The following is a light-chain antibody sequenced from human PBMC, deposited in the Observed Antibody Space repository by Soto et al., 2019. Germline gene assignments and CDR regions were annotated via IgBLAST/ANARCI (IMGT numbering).Light chain of an antibody. Sequence: EIVMTQSPATLSVSPGERATLSCRASQSVSSNLAWYQQKPGQAPKVLIYEASTRATGIPARFSGSGSGTEFTLTIRSLQSEDAAVYYCQQYNKWPPLTFGGGTKVEIK. CDR2: EAS. J-gene: IGKJ4*01. V-gene: IGKV3-15*01. CDR3: QQYNKWPPLT. CDR1: QSVSSN.